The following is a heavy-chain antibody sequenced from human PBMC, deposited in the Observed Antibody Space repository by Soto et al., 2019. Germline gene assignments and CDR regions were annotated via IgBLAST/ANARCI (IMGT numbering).Heavy chain of an antibody. J-gene: IGHJ6*03. CDR2: ISGSGGGT. V-gene: IGHV3-23*01. Sequence: GGSLRLSCAASGFAFSSYAMSWVRQAPGKGLEWVSAISGSGGGTYYADSVKGRFTISRDNSKNTLYLQMNSLRAEDTAVYYCAKGTVARDYYYYYMDVWGKGTTVTVSS. D-gene: IGHD5-12*01. CDR3: AKGTVARDYYYYYMDV. CDR1: GFAFSSYA.